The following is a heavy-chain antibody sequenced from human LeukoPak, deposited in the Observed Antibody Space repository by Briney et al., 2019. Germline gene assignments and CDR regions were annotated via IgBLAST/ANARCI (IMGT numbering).Heavy chain of an antibody. D-gene: IGHD2-2*02. CDR1: GGSFSGYY. V-gene: IGHV4-34*01. CDR3: ARQLSVVVPAAIWGY. J-gene: IGHJ4*02. CDR2: INHSGST. Sequence: SETLSLTCAVYGGSFSGYYWSWIRQPPGKGLEWIGEINHSGSTNYNPSLKSRVTISVDTSKNQFSLKLSSVTAADTAVYYCARQLSVVVPAAIWGYWGQGTLVTVSS.